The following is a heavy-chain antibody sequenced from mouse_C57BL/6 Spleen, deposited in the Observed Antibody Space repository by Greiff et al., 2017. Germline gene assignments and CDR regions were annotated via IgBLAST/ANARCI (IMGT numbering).Heavy chain of an antibody. CDR1: GYTFTSYW. J-gene: IGHJ1*03. V-gene: IGHV1-64*01. Sequence: QVQLKESGAELVKPGASVKLSCKASGYTFTSYWMHWVKQRPGQGLEWIGMIHPNSGSTNYNEKFKSKATLTVDKSSSTAYMQLSSLTSEDSAVYYCAREDSRYFDVWGTGTTVTVSS. CDR3: AREDSRYFDV. CDR2: IHPNSGST.